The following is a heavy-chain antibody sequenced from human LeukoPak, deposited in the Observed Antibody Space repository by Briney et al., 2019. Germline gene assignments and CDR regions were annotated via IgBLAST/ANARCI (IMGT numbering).Heavy chain of an antibody. CDR1: GFTFTTHA. D-gene: IGHD3-3*01. CDR3: AKESGYYHY. CDR2: IYGGGDT. V-gene: IGHV3-53*01. J-gene: IGHJ4*02. Sequence: PGGSLRLSCAASGFTFTTHAMNWVRQAPGKGLEWVSIIYGGGDTSYADSVKGRFTISRDNSKNTVYLQMNSLRAEDTAVYYCAKESGYYHYWGQGTLVTVSS.